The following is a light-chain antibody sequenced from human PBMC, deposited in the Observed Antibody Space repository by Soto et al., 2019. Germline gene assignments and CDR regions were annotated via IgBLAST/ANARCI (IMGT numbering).Light chain of an antibody. Sequence: ETVMTQSPATLSVSPGDRATLSCSASQSVSYNLAWYQQKPGQAPRLLIYDASTRATGIPARFSGSASGTEFTLTISSLQSEDFAVYYCQQYNDWPPITVGQGTRLEIK. V-gene: IGKV3D-15*01. CDR1: QSVSYN. J-gene: IGKJ5*01. CDR2: DAS. CDR3: QQYNDWPPIT.